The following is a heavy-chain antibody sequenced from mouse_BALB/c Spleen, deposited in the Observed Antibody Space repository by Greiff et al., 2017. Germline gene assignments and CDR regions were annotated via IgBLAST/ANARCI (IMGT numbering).Heavy chain of an antibody. CDR3: ARSRYDGYYNY. CDR1: GYSFTSYC. D-gene: IGHD2-3*01. V-gene: IGHV1S81*02. J-gene: IGHJ3*01. CDR2: INPSNGRT. Sequence: QVQLQQPGAELVKPGASVTLSCKASGYSFTSYCMHWVKQSPGQGLEWIGEINPSNGRTNYNEMFKSKATLTVDTSASTTYMKLSSLTSEDSAVYCYARSRYDGYYNYWGQGTLVTVSA.